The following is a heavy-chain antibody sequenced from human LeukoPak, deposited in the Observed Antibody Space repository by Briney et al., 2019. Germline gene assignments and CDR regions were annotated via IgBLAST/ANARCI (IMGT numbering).Heavy chain of an antibody. Sequence: PGGSLRLSCAASGFTFSSYSMNWVRQAPGKGLEWVSYISSSSSTIYYADSVKGRFTISRDNAKNSLNLQMNSLRAEDTAVYYCARVADYYDSSGGAFDIWGQGTMVTVSS. CDR2: ISSSSSTI. D-gene: IGHD3-22*01. CDR1: GFTFSSYS. J-gene: IGHJ3*02. CDR3: ARVADYYDSSGGAFDI. V-gene: IGHV3-48*01.